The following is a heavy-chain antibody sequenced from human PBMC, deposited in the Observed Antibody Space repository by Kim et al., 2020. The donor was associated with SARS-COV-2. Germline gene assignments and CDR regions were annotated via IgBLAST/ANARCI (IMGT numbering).Heavy chain of an antibody. CDR3: AKGGTGWAFDY. V-gene: IGHV3-23*01. CDR1: GFSVSNHA. Sequence: GGSLRLSCVASGFSVSNHAMNWVRQAPGRGLEWVSSVNGNGAGTYYADSVKGRFTISIDNSKNTVFLQMNSLRVDDTAIYFCAKGGTGWAFDYWGQGTPVTVSS. J-gene: IGHJ4*02. CDR2: VNGNGAGT. D-gene: IGHD6-19*01.